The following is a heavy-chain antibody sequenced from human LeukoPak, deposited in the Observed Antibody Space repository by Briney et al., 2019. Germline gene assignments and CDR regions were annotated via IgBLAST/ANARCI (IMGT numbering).Heavy chain of an antibody. D-gene: IGHD3-3*01. J-gene: IGHJ4*02. CDR2: IRYDGSNK. V-gene: IGHV3-30*02. CDR1: GFTFSSYG. CDR3: ASRVVTSFDY. Sequence: PGGSLRLSCAASGFTFSSYGMHWVRQAPGKGLEWVAFIRYDGSNKYYADSVKGRFTISRDIFENTLYLQMNALRAEDTAVYYCASRVVTSFDYWGQGTLVTVSS.